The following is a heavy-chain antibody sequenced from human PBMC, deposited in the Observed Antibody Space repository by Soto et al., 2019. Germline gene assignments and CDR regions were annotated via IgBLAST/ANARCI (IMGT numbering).Heavy chain of an antibody. V-gene: IGHV1-69*01. CDR1: GGTFSSYA. D-gene: IGHD2-2*01. CDR2: IIPIFGTA. CDR3: ARSGDIVLVPAMDV. J-gene: IGHJ6*02. Sequence: ASVKVSFKASGGTFSSYAISWVLQAPGQGLEWMGGIIPIFGTANYAQKFQGRVTITADESTSTAYMELSSLRSEDTAVYYCARSGDIVLVPAMDVWGQGTTVTVSS.